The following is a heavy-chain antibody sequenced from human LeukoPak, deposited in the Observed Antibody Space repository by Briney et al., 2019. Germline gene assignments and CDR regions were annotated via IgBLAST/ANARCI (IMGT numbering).Heavy chain of an antibody. CDR1: GGSIRSSSYY. J-gene: IGHJ6*02. CDR2: INYSGST. Sequence: SETLSLTCTVSGGSIRSSSYYWGWIRQPPGKGLEWIGSINYSGSTNYNPSLKSRVTISVDTSKNQFSLKLSSVTAADTAVYYCARVPADFWSGSPYYYYGMDVWGQGTTVTVSS. D-gene: IGHD3-3*01. V-gene: IGHV4-39*07. CDR3: ARVPADFWSGSPYYYYGMDV.